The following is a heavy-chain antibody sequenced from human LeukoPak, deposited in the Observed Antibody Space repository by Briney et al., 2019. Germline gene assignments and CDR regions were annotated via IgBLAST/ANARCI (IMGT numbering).Heavy chain of an antibody. J-gene: IGHJ4*02. V-gene: IGHV3-48*03. CDR1: GFTFSSYE. Sequence: GGSLRLSCAASGFTFSSYEMNWVRQAPGKGLEGVSYILNSGTTTYYADSVKGRFTISRDNAKHSLYLQMNSLRAEDTGVYYCARDPPDYWGQGILVTVSS. CDR3: ARDPPDY. CDR2: ILNSGTTT.